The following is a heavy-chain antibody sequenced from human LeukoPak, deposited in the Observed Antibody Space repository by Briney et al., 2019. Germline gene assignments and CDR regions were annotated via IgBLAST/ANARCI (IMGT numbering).Heavy chain of an antibody. Sequence: SETLSLTCTVSGGSFSSSGYYWGWIRQPPGKGLEWFGSISYSGSTYYNPSLKSRVTISVDTSKNQFSPKLRSVTAADTALYYCARLARPARTGFDYWGQGTLVTVSS. CDR1: GGSFSSSGYY. J-gene: IGHJ4*02. CDR3: ARLARPARTGFDY. CDR2: ISYSGST. V-gene: IGHV4-39*01. D-gene: IGHD1-14*01.